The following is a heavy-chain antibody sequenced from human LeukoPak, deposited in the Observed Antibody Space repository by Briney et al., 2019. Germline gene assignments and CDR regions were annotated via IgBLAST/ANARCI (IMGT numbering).Heavy chain of an antibody. Sequence: GGSLRLSCEAFGFSLSNYWMAWVRQGPGKGLEWVANIRQDGGDKGHADSVKGRFTISRDNAKNSLYLQMNSLRAEDTAVYYCARLITSWGMDVWGQGTTVTVSS. J-gene: IGHJ6*02. D-gene: IGHD3-10*01. V-gene: IGHV3-7*01. CDR2: IRQDGGDK. CDR1: GFSLSNYW. CDR3: ARLITSWGMDV.